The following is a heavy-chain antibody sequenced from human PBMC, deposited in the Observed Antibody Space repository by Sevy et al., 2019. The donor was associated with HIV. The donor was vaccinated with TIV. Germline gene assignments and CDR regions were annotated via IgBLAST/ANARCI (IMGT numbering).Heavy chain of an antibody. CDR2: IWYDGSNK. J-gene: IGHJ4*01. Sequence: LSLTCAASGFTFSSYGMHWVRQAPGKGLEWVAFIWYDGSNKYYADSVKGRFTISRDNSKNTLYLQMNSLRAEDTAVYYCAKDEVGYCSSTSCHTKDYWGQEPWSPSPQ. D-gene: IGHD2-2*01. CDR3: AKDEVGYCSSTSCHTKDY. CDR1: GFTFSSYG. V-gene: IGHV3-30*02.